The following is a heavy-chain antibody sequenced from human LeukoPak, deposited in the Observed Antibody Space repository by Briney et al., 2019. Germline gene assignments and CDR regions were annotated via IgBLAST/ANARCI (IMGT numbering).Heavy chain of an antibody. V-gene: IGHV3-23*03. J-gene: IGHJ4*02. Sequence: PGASLRLSCAASGFGFGAYAMIWVRQAPGKGLEWVSLIHNVAATTYYADSVRGRFTVSRDNSKNTLYLEMNSLRAEDTAVYYCAKGKGGTSFNYCFDYWGQGTPVSVSS. D-gene: IGHD2/OR15-2a*01. CDR3: AKGKGGTSFNYCFDY. CDR1: GFGFGAYA. CDR2: IHNVAATT.